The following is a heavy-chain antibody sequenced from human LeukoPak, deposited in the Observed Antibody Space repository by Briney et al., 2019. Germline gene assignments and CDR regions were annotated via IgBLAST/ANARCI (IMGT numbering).Heavy chain of an antibody. CDR2: IKQDGSEK. Sequence: QAGGSLRLSCAASGFTFSSYWMSWVRQGPGKGLEWVANIKQDGSEKYDVDSVKGRFTTSRDNAKNSLYLQMNSLRAEDTAVYYCAREGRGAVATQTNNWFDPWGQGTLVTVSS. CDR1: GFTFSSYW. V-gene: IGHV3-7*01. J-gene: IGHJ5*02. D-gene: IGHD6-19*01. CDR3: AREGRGAVATQTNNWFDP.